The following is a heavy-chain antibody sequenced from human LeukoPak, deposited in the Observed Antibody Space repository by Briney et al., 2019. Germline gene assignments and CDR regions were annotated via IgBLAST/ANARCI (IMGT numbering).Heavy chain of an antibody. Sequence: PGGSLRLSCAASGFTFSSYAMSWVRQAPGKGLEWVSAISGSGGSTYYADSVKGRFTISRDNSKNTLYLQMNSLRAEDTALYHCARGWFGELPVDYWGQGTLVTVSS. V-gene: IGHV3-23*01. CDR3: ARGWFGELPVDY. CDR1: GFTFSSYA. J-gene: IGHJ4*02. D-gene: IGHD3-10*01. CDR2: ISGSGGST.